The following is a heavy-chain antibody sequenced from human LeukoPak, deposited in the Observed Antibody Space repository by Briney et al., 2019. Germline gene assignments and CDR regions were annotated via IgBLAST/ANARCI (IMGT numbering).Heavy chain of an antibody. D-gene: IGHD4-23*01. V-gene: IGHV4-30-4*08. J-gene: IGHJ6*03. CDR1: GGSISSGDYY. CDR3: ARHNSPWYYYYMDV. Sequence: SETLSLTCTVSGGSISSGDYYWTWIRQPPGKGLEWIGYIYYSGSTYYNPSLKSRVTISVDTSKNQFSLKLSSVTAADTAVYYCARHNSPWYYYYMDVWGKGTTVTVSS. CDR2: IYYSGST.